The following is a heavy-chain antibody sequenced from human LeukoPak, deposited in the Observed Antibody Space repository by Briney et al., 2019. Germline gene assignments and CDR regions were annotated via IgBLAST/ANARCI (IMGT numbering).Heavy chain of an antibody. CDR2: ISGDGGST. V-gene: IGHV3-43*02. CDR1: GFTFDDYA. J-gene: IGHJ4*02. CDR3: AKGDYGDFTVFDY. Sequence: GGSLRLSCAASGFTFDDYAMHWVRQAPGKGLEWVSLISGDGGSTYYADSVKGRFTISRDNSKNTLYLQMNSLRAEDTAVYYCAKGDYGDFTVFDYWGQGTLVTVSS. D-gene: IGHD4-17*01.